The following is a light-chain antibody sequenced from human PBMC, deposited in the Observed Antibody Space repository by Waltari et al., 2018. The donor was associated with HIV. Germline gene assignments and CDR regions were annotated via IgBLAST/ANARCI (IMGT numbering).Light chain of an antibody. CDR3: QQYGGSPPYS. J-gene: IGKJ2*03. CDR2: GAS. V-gene: IGKV3-20*01. CDR1: QSISSSY. Sequence: VLTQSPGTLSLSPGVRATPSCRASQSISSSYFAWYQQKPGQAPRLLIFGASSRAAGIPDRFSGSGSGTDFTLTISRVEPEDFAVYYCQQYGGSPPYSFGQGTKLEIK.